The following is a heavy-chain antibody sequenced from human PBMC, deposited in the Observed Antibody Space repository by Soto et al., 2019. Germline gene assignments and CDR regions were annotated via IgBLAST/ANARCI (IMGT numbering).Heavy chain of an antibody. Sequence: QVHLVQSGVEVKTPGASVKVSCQASGYTFFTYDISWVRQAPGQGLEWMGWISTYSGDTKYAQKFQGRVTMTTDTSTTSAYLELRSLSSDDTAVYYCARHHGPTTSENWFDPWGQGTLFTVSS. CDR3: ARHHGPTTSENWFDP. D-gene: IGHD5-12*01. CDR1: GYTFFTYD. V-gene: IGHV1-18*01. CDR2: ISTYSGDT. J-gene: IGHJ5*02.